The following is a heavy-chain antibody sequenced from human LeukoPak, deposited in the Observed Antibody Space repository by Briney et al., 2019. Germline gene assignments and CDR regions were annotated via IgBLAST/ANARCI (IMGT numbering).Heavy chain of an antibody. CDR2: ISGSGGST. Sequence: GGSLRLSCAASGFTFSSYGMSWVRQAPGKGLEWVSAISGSGGSTYYADSVKGRFTISGDNSRNTLFLQMNSLRAEDTAVYYCAHGAMYQLDYWGKGTTVTVSS. D-gene: IGHD2-2*01. CDR1: GFTFSSYG. CDR3: AHGAMYQLDY. J-gene: IGHJ6*04. V-gene: IGHV3-23*01.